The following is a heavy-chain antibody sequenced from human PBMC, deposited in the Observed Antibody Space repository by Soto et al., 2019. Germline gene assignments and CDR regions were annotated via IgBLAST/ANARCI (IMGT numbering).Heavy chain of an antibody. CDR3: TRGGMALNDY. V-gene: IGHV3-49*04. CDR2: NRKKAYRGTT. J-gene: IGHJ4*02. D-gene: IGHD6-13*01. Sequence: GSLRLSFTASGFTFGDYAMSWVRQAPEKGLDWISFNRKKAYRGTTKYAASVRGRFTISRDDSKSIAYLQMNSLKTEDTAVYYCTRGGMALNDYWGQGTLVTVSS. CDR1: GFTFGDYA.